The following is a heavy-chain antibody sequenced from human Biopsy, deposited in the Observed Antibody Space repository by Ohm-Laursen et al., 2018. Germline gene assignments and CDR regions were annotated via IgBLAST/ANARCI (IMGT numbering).Heavy chain of an antibody. V-gene: IGHV4-34*01. Sequence: SETLSLTCTVSGGSISSYYWSWIRQPPGQGLEWIGEMNHGGSTNYNSSLKSRVTISVDTSKNQFSLKLNSVTAADTAVYYCARGSNWNDWSFDYWGQGTVVTVPS. D-gene: IGHD1-20*01. CDR1: GGSISSYY. CDR3: ARGSNWNDWSFDY. CDR2: MNHGGST. J-gene: IGHJ4*02.